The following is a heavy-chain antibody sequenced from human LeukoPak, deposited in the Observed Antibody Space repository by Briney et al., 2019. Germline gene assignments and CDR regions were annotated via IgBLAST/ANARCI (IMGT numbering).Heavy chain of an antibody. CDR3: ARVAAGIGFFQH. CDR2: IYYSGST. J-gene: IGHJ1*01. CDR1: GGSITSSSLY. Sequence: SETLSLTCNVSGGSITSSSLYWGWIRQPPGKGLEWIGSIYYSGSTNYNPSLKSRVTISVDTSKNQFSLKLSSVTAADTAVYYCARVAAGIGFFQHWGQGTLVTVSS. V-gene: IGHV4-39*07. D-gene: IGHD6-13*01.